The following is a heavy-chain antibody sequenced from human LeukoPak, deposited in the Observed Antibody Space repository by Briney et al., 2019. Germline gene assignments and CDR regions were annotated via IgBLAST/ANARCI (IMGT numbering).Heavy chain of an antibody. CDR3: ARDSSLLRYFDWLFH. Sequence: PGASLRLSCAASGFTFSSYAMSWVRQAPGKGLEWVSAISGSGGSTYYADSVKGRFTISRDNAKNSLYLQMNSLRAEDTAVYYCARDSSLLRYFDWLFHWGQGTLVTVSS. CDR2: ISGSGGST. D-gene: IGHD3-9*01. CDR1: GFTFSSYA. V-gene: IGHV3-23*01. J-gene: IGHJ5*02.